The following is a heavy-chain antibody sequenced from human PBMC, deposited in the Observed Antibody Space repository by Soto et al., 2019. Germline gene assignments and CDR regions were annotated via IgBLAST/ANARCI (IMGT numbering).Heavy chain of an antibody. V-gene: IGHV3-11*01. J-gene: IGHJ1*01. Sequence: GESLKISCAASGFTFSDYYMSWIRQAPGKGLEWVSYISSSGSTIYYADSVKGRFTISRDNAKNSLYLQMNSLRAEDTAVYYCAREVRDSSGWSGYFQHWGQGTLVTVSS. CDR1: GFTFSDYY. D-gene: IGHD6-19*01. CDR2: ISSSGSTI. CDR3: AREVRDSSGWSGYFQH.